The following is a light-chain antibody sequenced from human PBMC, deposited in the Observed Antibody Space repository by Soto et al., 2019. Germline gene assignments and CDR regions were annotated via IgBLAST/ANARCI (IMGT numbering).Light chain of an antibody. J-gene: IGLJ1*01. Sequence: QSALTQPASVSGSLGQSISISCTEDSSDLTYNSVSWYQHHPHKAPKLIIYDVSYRPSGVSTRFSGSQSAGSASLTISGLQAEDEADYYCSSSTPTRGIVFGSGTKVTVL. CDR3: SSSTPTRGIV. CDR2: DVS. CDR1: SSDLTYNS. V-gene: IGLV2-14*01.